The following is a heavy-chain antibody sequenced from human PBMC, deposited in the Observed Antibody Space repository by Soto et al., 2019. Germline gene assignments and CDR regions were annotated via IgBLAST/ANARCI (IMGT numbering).Heavy chain of an antibody. CDR3: ARDLAAAGLYYFDY. CDR2: IYYSGST. CDR1: GGSVSSGSYY. J-gene: IGHJ4*02. D-gene: IGHD6-13*01. V-gene: IGHV4-61*01. Sequence: KQSQTLSLTCTVSGGSVSSGSYYWSWIRQPPGKGLEWIGYIYYSGSTNYNPSLKSRVTISVDTSKNQFSLKLSSVTAADTAVYYCARDLAAAGLYYFDYWGQGTLVTVSS.